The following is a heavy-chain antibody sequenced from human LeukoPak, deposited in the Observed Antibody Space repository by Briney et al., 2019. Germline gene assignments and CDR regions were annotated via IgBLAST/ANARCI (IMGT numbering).Heavy chain of an antibody. V-gene: IGHV3-43D*03. CDR2: ISWDGGST. CDR1: GFTFDDYA. CDR3: AKDRQQLGDYYYYMDV. Sequence: GGSLRLSCAASGFTFDDYAMHWVRQAPGKGLEWVSLISWDGGSTYYADSVKGRFTISRDNSKNSLYLQMNSLRAEDTALYYCAKDRQQLGDYYYYMDVWGKGTTVTVSS. J-gene: IGHJ6*03. D-gene: IGHD6-13*01.